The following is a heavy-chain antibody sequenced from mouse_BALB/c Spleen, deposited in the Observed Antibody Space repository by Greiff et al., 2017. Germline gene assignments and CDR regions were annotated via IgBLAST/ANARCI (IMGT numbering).Heavy chain of an antibody. CDR2: IDPSDSET. Sequence: QVQLQQSGPQLVRPGASVKISCKASGYSFTNYWMHWVKQRPGQGLEWIGMIDPSDSETRLNQKFKDKATLTVDKSSSTAYMQLSSPTSEDSAVYYCARDGDYGSSSWFAYWGQGTLVTVSA. V-gene: IGHV1S126*01. CDR3: ARDGDYGSSSWFAY. D-gene: IGHD1-1*01. J-gene: IGHJ3*01. CDR1: GYSFTNYW.